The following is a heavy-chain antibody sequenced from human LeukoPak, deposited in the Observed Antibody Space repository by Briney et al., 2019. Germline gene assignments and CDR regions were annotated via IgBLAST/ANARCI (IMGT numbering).Heavy chain of an antibody. CDR2: ISYTGTYI. J-gene: IGHJ4*02. V-gene: IGHV3-21*01. CDR3: ARGPSYGDRSDFLDY. Sequence: PGGSERLSCAASAFSLNAYNMNCVRQAPGKGLEWVSSISYTGTYIYYADSVKGRFTISRDNAQNSLYLQMNSLRAEDTAVYYCARGPSYGDRSDFLDYWGQGTLVTVSS. D-gene: IGHD4/OR15-4a*01. CDR1: AFSLNAYN.